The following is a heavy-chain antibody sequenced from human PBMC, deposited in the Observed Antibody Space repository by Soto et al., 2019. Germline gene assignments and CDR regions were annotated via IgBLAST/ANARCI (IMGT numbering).Heavy chain of an antibody. J-gene: IGHJ4*02. CDR1: GYTFTSYG. CDR2: ISAYNGNT. V-gene: IGHV1-18*01. CDR3: ARKSYCSSTSCYTDFGY. D-gene: IGHD2-2*02. Sequence: ASVKVSCKASGYTFTSYGISWVRQASGQGLEWMGWISAYNGNTNYAQKLQGRVTMTTDTSTSTAYMELRSLRSDDTAVYYCARKSYCSSTSCYTDFGYWGQGTLVTVSS.